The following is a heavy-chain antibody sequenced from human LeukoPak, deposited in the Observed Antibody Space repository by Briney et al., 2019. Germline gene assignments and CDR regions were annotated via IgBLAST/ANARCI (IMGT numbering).Heavy chain of an antibody. J-gene: IGHJ4*02. CDR3: ATIVVVAATAFDY. CDR2: IIPIFGTA. V-gene: IGHV1-69*13. D-gene: IGHD2-15*01. CDR1: GGTFSSYA. Sequence: SVKVSCKASGGTFSSYAISWVRQAPGQGLEWMGGIIPIFGTANYAQKFQGRVTITADESTSTAYMELSSLRSEDTAVYHCATIVVVAATAFDYWGQGTLVTVSS.